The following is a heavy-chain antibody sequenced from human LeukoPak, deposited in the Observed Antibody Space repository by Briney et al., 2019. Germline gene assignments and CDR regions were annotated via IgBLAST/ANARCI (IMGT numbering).Heavy chain of an antibody. J-gene: IGHJ4*02. V-gene: IGHV3-11*04. CDR1: GFIFSDYY. CDR3: AREARWLQSKPLDY. CDR2: ISGSGSII. D-gene: IGHD5-24*01. Sequence: GRSLRLSCAASGFIFSDYYMTWIRQAPGKGLEWVSYISGSGSIIKYADSMKGRFTISRDNAKNSLYLQMKSLRAEDTAVYYCAREARWLQSKPLDYWGQGTLVTVSS.